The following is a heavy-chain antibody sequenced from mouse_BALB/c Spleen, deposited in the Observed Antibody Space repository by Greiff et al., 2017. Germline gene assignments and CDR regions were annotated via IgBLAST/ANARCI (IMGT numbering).Heavy chain of an antibody. CDR2: ISSGGGST. Sequence: VQLKESGGGLVKPGGSLKLSCAASGFAFSSYDMSWVRQTPEKRLEWVAYISSGGGSTYYPDTVKGRFTISRDNAKNTLYLQMSSLKSEDTAMYYCARRDGNYEGRAMDYWGQGTSVTVSS. V-gene: IGHV5-12-1*01. CDR3: ARRDGNYEGRAMDY. CDR1: GFAFSSYD. J-gene: IGHJ4*01. D-gene: IGHD2-1*01.